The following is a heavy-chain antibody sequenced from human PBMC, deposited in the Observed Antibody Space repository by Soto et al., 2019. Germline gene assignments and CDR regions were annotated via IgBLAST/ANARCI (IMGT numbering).Heavy chain of an antibody. D-gene: IGHD3-16*01. CDR3: AKSPRWGAHSGFDY. V-gene: IGHV3-9*01. CDR1: GFTFDDYA. Sequence: EVQLVESGGGLVQPGRSLRLSCAASGFTFDDYAMHWVRQAPGKGLEWVSGISWNSGSIGYADSVKGRFTISRDNAKNSLYLQMNSLRAEDTALYYCAKSPRWGAHSGFDYWGQGTLVTVSS. J-gene: IGHJ4*02. CDR2: ISWNSGSI.